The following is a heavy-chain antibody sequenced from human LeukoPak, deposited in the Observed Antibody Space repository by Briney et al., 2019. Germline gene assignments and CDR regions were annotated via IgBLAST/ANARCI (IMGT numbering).Heavy chain of an antibody. CDR2: INPSGGST. J-gene: IGHJ6*02. Sequence: ASVTVSCTASGYTFTSYYMHWVRQAPGQGLEWMGIINPSGGSTSYAQKFQGRVTMTRDTSTSTVYMEPSSLRSEDTAVYYCARDREGVWYYDFWSGYSPYGMDVWGQGTTVTVSS. CDR3: ARDREGVWYYDFWSGYSPYGMDV. CDR1: GYTFTSYY. V-gene: IGHV1-46*01. D-gene: IGHD3-3*01.